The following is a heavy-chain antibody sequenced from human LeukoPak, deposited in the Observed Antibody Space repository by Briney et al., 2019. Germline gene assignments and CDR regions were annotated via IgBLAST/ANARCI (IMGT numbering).Heavy chain of an antibody. CDR1: GFIFSDYA. V-gene: IGHV3-11*04. J-gene: IGHJ4*02. Sequence: GGSLRLSCVASGFIFSDYAMGWVRQAPGKRLEWVSYISSSGSTIYYADSVKGRFTISRDNSKNTLYLQMNSLRAEDTAVYYCAKDTVPYYFDYWGQGTLVTASS. CDR2: ISSSGSTI. D-gene: IGHD6-6*01. CDR3: AKDTVPYYFDY.